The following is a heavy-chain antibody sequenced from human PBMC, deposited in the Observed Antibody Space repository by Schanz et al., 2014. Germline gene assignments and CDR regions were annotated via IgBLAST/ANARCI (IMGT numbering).Heavy chain of an antibody. V-gene: IGHV1-8*01. J-gene: IGHJ2*01. Sequence: QVQLVQSGAEVRKPGASVKVSCKASGYTFTSYDFNWVRQAPGQGLEWMGWMNPDSGNTGYAQKFRGRVTMTADTSTSTAYMDLRSLRSDDTAHYYCVRVPSRDVSFDLWGRGTLVTVSS. CDR1: GYTFTSYD. D-gene: IGHD3-16*01. CDR3: VRVPSRDVSFDL. CDR2: MNPDSGNT.